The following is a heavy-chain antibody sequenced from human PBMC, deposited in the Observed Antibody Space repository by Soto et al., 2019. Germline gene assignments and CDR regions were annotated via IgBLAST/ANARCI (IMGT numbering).Heavy chain of an antibody. CDR2: ISSTTNYI. CDR1: VFTFTRYS. V-gene: IGHV3-21*06. D-gene: IGHD3-3*01. CDR3: ARGASYDFWSGYLTSHYGMDV. J-gene: IGHJ6*02. Sequence: GGSLRLSCSASVFTFTRYSMNWVRQAPGKGLEWVSSISSTTNYIYYGDSMKGRFTISRDNAKNSLYLEMNSLRAEDTAVYYCARGASYDFWSGYLTSHYGMDVWGQGSTVTV.